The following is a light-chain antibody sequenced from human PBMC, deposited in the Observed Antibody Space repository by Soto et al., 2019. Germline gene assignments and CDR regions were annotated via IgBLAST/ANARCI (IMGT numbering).Light chain of an antibody. CDR2: GAS. CDR3: QQYGSSGLT. Sequence: VLTQSAAALSLSPGERATLYCRASLNVNSYLAWYQQKPGQAPRFLIYGASNRATGIPDRFSGSGSGTDFTLTISRLEPEDSAVYYCQQYGSSGLTFGGGTKVDIK. V-gene: IGKV3-20*01. J-gene: IGKJ4*01. CDR1: LNVNSY.